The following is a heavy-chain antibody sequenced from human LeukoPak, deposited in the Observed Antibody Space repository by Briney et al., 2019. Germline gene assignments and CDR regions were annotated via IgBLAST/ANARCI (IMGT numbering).Heavy chain of an antibody. V-gene: IGHV4-34*01. CDR3: ARLYTSDIKYDY. D-gene: IGHD6-6*01. CDR1: GESFSGYY. CDR2: INHSGST. Sequence: PSETLSLTCAVYGESFSGYYWSWLRQPPGKGLEWIGQINHSGSTNYNPSLKSRVTISVDTSKNQFSLKLTSVTAADTALYYCARLYTSDIKYDYWGQGTLVTVSS. J-gene: IGHJ4*02.